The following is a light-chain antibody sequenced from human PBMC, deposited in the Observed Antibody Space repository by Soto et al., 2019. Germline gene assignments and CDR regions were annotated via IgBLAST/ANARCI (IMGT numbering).Light chain of an antibody. CDR3: QQYKVYPYT. CDR1: QSINGR. J-gene: IGKJ2*01. Sequence: DIPMTQSPSTLSASIGDRVTITCRASQSINGRLAWYQQKPDRPPKLLIYDVSFLESGVPSRFSGSGSGTDFNLTISSLRPDDFATFYCQQYKVYPYTFGQGTRLDIQ. CDR2: DVS. V-gene: IGKV1-5*01.